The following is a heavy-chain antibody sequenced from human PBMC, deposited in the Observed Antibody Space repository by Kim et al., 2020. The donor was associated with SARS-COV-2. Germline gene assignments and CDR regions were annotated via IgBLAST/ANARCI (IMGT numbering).Heavy chain of an antibody. CDR3: TTDTPYYDFWSGYLTY. CDR2: IKSKTDGGTT. J-gene: IGHJ4*02. Sequence: GGSLRLSCAASGFTFSNAWMSWVRQAPGKGLEWVGRIKSKTDGGTTDYAAPVKGRFTISRDDSKNTLYLQMNSLKTEDTAVYYCTTDTPYYDFWSGYLTYWGQGTLVTVSP. CDR1: GFTFSNAW. V-gene: IGHV3-15*01. D-gene: IGHD3-3*01.